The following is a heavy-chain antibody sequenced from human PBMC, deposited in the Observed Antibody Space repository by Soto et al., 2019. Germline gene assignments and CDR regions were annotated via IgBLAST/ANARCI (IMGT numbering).Heavy chain of an antibody. CDR1: GITFSSYA. V-gene: IGHV3-30-3*01. CDR2: ISYDGSNK. CDR3: ARGGTIAASGTEYFQR. J-gene: IGHJ1*01. D-gene: IGHD6-13*01. Sequence: VGSLRLSCAASGITFSSYAMHWVRQAPGKGLEWVAVISYDGSNKYYADSVKGRFTISRDNSKNTLYLQMNSLTAEDTALYYCARGGTIAASGTEYFQRWGQGTLVTVSS.